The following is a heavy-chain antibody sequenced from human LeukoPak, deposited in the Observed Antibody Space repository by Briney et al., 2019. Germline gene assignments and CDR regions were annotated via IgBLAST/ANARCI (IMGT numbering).Heavy chain of an antibody. D-gene: IGHD2-2*01. J-gene: IGHJ5*02. Sequence: PGGSLRLSCAASGFTFSSYSMNWVRQAPGKGLEWVSSISSSSSYIYYADSVKGRFTISRDNAKNSLYLQVNSLRAEDTAVYYCARGCTSTSCSGWFDPWGQGTLVTVSS. CDR1: GFTFSSYS. CDR3: ARGCTSTSCSGWFDP. V-gene: IGHV3-21*01. CDR2: ISSSSSYI.